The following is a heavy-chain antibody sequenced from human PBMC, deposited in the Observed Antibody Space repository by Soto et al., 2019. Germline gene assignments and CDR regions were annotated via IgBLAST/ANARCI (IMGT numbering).Heavy chain of an antibody. Sequence: QVQLVESGGGVVQPGRSLRLSCAASGFTFSSYGMHWVRQAPGKGLEWVAVIWYDGSNKYYADSVKGRFTISRDNSKNTLYLLMNRLRAEDPAVYYCSRWGIAAGDYWGQGTLVTVSS. CDR3: SRWGIAAGDY. J-gene: IGHJ4*02. CDR2: IWYDGSNK. V-gene: IGHV3-33*01. D-gene: IGHD6-13*01. CDR1: GFTFSSYG.